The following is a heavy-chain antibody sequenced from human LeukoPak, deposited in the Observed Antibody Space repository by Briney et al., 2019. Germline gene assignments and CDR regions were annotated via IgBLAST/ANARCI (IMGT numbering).Heavy chain of an antibody. CDR3: ARTLDSSGYYFDH. J-gene: IGHJ4*02. CDR1: GGSISSGSYY. V-gene: IGHV4-61*01. CDR2: IYYSGST. Sequence: PSETLSLTCTVSGGSISSGSYYWSWIRQPPGKGLEWIGYIYYSGSTNYNPSLKSRVTISVDRSKNQFSLKLSSVTAADTAVYYCARTLDSSGYYFDHWGQGTLVTVSS. D-gene: IGHD3-22*01.